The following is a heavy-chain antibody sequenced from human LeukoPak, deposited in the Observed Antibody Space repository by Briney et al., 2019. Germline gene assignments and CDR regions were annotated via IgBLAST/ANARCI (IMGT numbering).Heavy chain of an antibody. Sequence: SETLSLTXTVSGGSISSSSYYWGWIRQPPGKGLEWIGSIYYSGSTYYNPSLKSRVTISVDTSKNQFSLKLSSVTAADTAVYYCARQKWAVVTAPYYFDYWGQGTLVTVSS. D-gene: IGHD5-18*01. V-gene: IGHV4-39*01. CDR3: ARQKWAVVTAPYYFDY. CDR2: IYYSGST. CDR1: GGSISSSSYY. J-gene: IGHJ4*02.